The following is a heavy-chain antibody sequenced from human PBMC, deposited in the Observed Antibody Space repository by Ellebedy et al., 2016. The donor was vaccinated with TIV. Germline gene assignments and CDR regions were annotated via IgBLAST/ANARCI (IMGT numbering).Heavy chain of an antibody. CDR1: GYSFISYG. CDR2: ISADNGNT. V-gene: IGHV1-18*01. J-gene: IGHJ6*02. D-gene: IGHD3-9*01. CDR3: ARDYYEILTGYAHTIANVMDV. Sequence: ASVKVSXKASGYSFISYGISWVRQAPGQGLEWMGWISADNGNTNYAQKLQGRVTMTRDTSTSTVYMVLSSLRSEDTAVYYCARDYYEILTGYAHTIANVMDVWGHGTTVTVSS.